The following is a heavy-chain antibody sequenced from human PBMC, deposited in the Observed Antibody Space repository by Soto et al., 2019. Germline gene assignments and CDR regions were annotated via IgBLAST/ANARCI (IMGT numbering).Heavy chain of an antibody. CDR1: HYNFTSYW. CDR3: ARHSTDDYGWGSYRQISWFNP. J-gene: IGHJ5*02. Sequence: GDSVKIYCKDYHYNFTSYWIRWVTKMNGRGLEGLGGIDPSDSYTNYSPSFQGHVTISADKSISTAYLQWSSLKASDTAMYYCARHSTDDYGWGSYRQISWFNPLAHGTL. V-gene: IGHV5-10-1*01. D-gene: IGHD3-16*02. CDR2: IDPSDSYT.